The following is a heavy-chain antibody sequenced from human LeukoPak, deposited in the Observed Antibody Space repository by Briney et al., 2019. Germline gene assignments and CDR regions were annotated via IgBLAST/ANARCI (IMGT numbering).Heavy chain of an antibody. CDR1: GFTFSDYW. D-gene: IGHD3-22*01. J-gene: IGHJ5*02. CDR3: ARDLYYFDSSGYYASDP. V-gene: IGHV3-7*01. CDR2: IKQDGSEK. Sequence: GGSLRLSCAASGFTFSDYWMSWVRQAPGKGLEWVANIKQDGSEKHYVDSLRGRFTISRDNAKNSLDLQMNSLRAEDTAVYFCARDLYYFDSSGYYASDPWGQGTLVTVSS.